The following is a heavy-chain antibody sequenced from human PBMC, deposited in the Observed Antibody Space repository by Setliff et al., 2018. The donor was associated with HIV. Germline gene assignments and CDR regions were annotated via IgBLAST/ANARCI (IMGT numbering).Heavy chain of an antibody. CDR2: ILPFFDTA. V-gene: IGHV1-69*13. D-gene: IGHD6-25*01. CDR3: ARKGQRLPIDY. J-gene: IGHJ4*02. Sequence: SVKVSCKVSGGTFTRNCISWVRQAPGQGLEWMGGILPFFDTANYAQKFQGRVTITADESTSTVHMELSSLTSEDTAVYYCARKGQRLPIDYWGQGTLVTVSS. CDR1: GGTFTRNC.